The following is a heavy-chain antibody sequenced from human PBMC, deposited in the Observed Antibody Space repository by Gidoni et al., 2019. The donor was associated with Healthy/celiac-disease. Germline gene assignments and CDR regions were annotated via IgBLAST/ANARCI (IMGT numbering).Heavy chain of an antibody. CDR3: ARVRSTSLRTRFDP. J-gene: IGHJ5*02. D-gene: IGHD2-2*01. Sequence: QLQLQESGPGLVKPSETLSLPCTVSGGSISRSSYYWGWIRQPPGKGLEWNGSIYYSGSTYYNPSLKSRVTISVDTSKNQFSLKLSSVTAADTAVYYCARVRSTSLRTRFDPWGQGTLVTVSS. CDR2: IYYSGST. V-gene: IGHV4-39*01. CDR1: GGSISRSSYY.